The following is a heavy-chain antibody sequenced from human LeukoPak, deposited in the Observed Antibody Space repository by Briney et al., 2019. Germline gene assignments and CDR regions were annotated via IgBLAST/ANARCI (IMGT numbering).Heavy chain of an antibody. J-gene: IGHJ4*02. CDR3: ARDEVDCSSTSCYHYFDD. D-gene: IGHD2-2*01. Sequence: ASVKVSCKASGYTFTGYYMHWVRQAPGQGLEWMGWINPNSGGTNYAQKFQGRVTMTRDTSISTAYMELSRLRSDDTAVYYCARDEVDCSSTSCYHYFDDSGRGTLVTVSS. CDR2: INPNSGGT. CDR1: GYTFTGYY. V-gene: IGHV1-2*02.